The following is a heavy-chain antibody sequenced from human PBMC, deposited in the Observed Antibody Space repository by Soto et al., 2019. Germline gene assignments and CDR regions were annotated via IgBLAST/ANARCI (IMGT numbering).Heavy chain of an antibody. CDR2: KSISGST. Sequence: SETLSLTCTVSGASMSDYFCTWIRLPAWKRLEWIGRKSISGSTDYNPSLKGRASMSVDTSKNQFSLRLISVTAADTALYYCARSLGSAAGWSFDVLGQGILVTFSS. V-gene: IGHV4-4*07. J-gene: IGHJ4*02. CDR3: ARSLGSAAGWSFDV. D-gene: IGHD3-16*01. CDR1: GASMSDYF.